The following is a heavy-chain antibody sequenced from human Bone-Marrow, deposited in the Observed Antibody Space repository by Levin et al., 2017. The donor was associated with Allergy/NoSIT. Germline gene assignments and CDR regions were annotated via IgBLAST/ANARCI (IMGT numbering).Heavy chain of an antibody. CDR2: IKSKTDGGTT. Sequence: GESLKISCAASGFTFSNAWMNWVRQAPGKGLEWVGRIKSKTDGGTTDYAAPVKGRFTISRDDSKNTLYLQMNSLKTEDTAVYYCTTDPDYDFWSGTAFDYWGQGTLVTVSS. CDR1: GFTFSNAW. CDR3: TTDPDYDFWSGTAFDY. J-gene: IGHJ4*02. V-gene: IGHV3-15*07. D-gene: IGHD3-3*01.